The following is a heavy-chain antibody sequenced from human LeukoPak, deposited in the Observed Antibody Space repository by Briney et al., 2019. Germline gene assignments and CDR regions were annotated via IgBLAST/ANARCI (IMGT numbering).Heavy chain of an antibody. CDR3: AGGKASLGYLAKGNAFDI. CDR1: GGSISSGDYY. D-gene: IGHD1-1*01. CDR2: IYYSGST. Sequence: PSETLSITCTVSGGSISSGDYYWSWIRQHPGKGLEWIGYIYYSGSTYYNPSLKNRVTISLDTSKNQFSLELTSVIAADTAVYYCAGGKASLGYLAKGNAFDIWGQGTMVTVSS. V-gene: IGHV4-31*02. J-gene: IGHJ3*02.